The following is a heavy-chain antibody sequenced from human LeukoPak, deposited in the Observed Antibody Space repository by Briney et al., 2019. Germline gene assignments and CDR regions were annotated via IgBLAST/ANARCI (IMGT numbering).Heavy chain of an antibody. D-gene: IGHD3-3*01. CDR3: ARGQNYDFWSGSLFGY. Sequence: NPSETLSLTCAVYGGSFSGYYWSWIRQPPGKGLERIGEINHSGSTNYNSSLKSRVTISVDTSKNQFSLKLSSVTAADTAVYYCARGQNYDFWSGSLFGYWGQGTLVTVSS. CDR1: GGSFSGYY. CDR2: INHSGST. V-gene: IGHV4-34*01. J-gene: IGHJ4*02.